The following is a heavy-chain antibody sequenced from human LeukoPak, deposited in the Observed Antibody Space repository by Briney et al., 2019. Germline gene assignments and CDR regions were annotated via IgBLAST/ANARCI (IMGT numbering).Heavy chain of an antibody. D-gene: IGHD6-13*01. J-gene: IGHJ5*02. CDR1: GSTFTNYW. Sequence: GESLKISCKGSGSTFTNYWIAWVRQMPGKGLECLGIIYPGDSDTRYSPSFQGQVIISAYKSINTTYLQWSSLKASDTAIYYCATTRDEYSSIWFGPWGQGTLVTVSS. CDR2: IYPGDSDT. CDR3: ATTRDEYSSIWFGP. V-gene: IGHV5-51*01.